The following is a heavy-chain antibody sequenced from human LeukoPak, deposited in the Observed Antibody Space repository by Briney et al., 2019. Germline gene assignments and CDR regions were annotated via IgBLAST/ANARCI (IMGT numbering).Heavy chain of an antibody. J-gene: IGHJ4*02. CDR1: GFTFSDYY. CDR2: ITHSGTAI. V-gene: IGHV3-11*04. D-gene: IGHD3-9*01. Sequence: GGSLRLSCAASGFTFSDYYMGWIRQAPGKGLECVSYITHSGTAIFYADSVKGRFTISRDNAKNSLYLQMNSLRAEDTAVYYCAGSILTGYPNFDYWGQGTLVTVSS. CDR3: AGSILTGYPNFDY.